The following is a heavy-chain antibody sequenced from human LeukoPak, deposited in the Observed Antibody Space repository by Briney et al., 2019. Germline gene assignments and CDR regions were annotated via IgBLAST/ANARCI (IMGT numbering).Heavy chain of an antibody. V-gene: IGHV1-18*04. Sequence: ASVKVSCKTSGYSFARYGVTWVRQAPGRGLEWMGWIAACNSKTDFAQKVQDRLVLTTDTSTSTAYMELRNLTSDDTAVYYCVRVGSVVATMGNYWGQGTLVLVSS. CDR2: IAACNSKT. CDR1: GYSFARYG. J-gene: IGHJ4*02. CDR3: VRVGSVVATMGNY. D-gene: IGHD5-12*01.